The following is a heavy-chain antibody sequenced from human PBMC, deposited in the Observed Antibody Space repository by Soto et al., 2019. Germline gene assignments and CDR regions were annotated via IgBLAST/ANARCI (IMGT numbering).Heavy chain of an antibody. CDR1: GYIFTNYA. V-gene: IGHV1-18*01. CDR3: ARDGRAFSIFGETMDV. D-gene: IGHD3-3*01. J-gene: IGHJ6*02. Sequence: VHLLQSGGEVKKPGASVKVSCKTSGYIFTNYAINWVRQAPGQGLEWMGWISAYNGDTKYAQRYKGRLTLTTDSSTTSAYMELGSLRSDETAVYYCARDGRAFSIFGETMDVWGQGTTVTVSS. CDR2: ISAYNGDT.